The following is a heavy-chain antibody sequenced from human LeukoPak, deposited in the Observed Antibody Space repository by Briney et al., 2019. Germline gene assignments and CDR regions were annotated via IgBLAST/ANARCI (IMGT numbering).Heavy chain of an antibody. Sequence: GGSLRLSCAASGFTFSSYGMHWVRRAPGKGLEWVAVIWYDGSNKYYADSVKGRFTISRDNSKNTLYLQMNSLRAEDTAVYYCARDYYGSGSYRTPADYWGQGTLVTVSS. D-gene: IGHD3-10*01. CDR2: IWYDGSNK. CDR3: ARDYYGSGSYRTPADY. J-gene: IGHJ4*02. V-gene: IGHV3-33*01. CDR1: GFTFSSYG.